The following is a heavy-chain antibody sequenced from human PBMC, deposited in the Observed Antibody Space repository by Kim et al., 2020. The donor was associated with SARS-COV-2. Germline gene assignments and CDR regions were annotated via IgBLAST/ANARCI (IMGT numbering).Heavy chain of an antibody. Sequence: GGSLRLSCTASGFTFGDYAMTWFRQAPGRGLEWVGFIRRKAYGGTTEYAASVKGRFTISRDDSKTIAYLQMNSLKTEDTAVYYCTRVAYNYATQGYYYYGMDAWGQGNTVTVSS. CDR1: GFTFGDYA. CDR3: TRVAYNYATQGYYYYGMDA. J-gene: IGHJ6*02. D-gene: IGHD5-18*01. CDR2: IRRKAYGGTT. V-gene: IGHV3-49*03.